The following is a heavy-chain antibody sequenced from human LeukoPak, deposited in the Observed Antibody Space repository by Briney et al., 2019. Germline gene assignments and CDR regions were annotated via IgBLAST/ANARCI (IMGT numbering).Heavy chain of an antibody. CDR2: INPNSGGT. J-gene: IGHJ4*02. Sequence: ASVKVSCKASGYTFTGYYMHWVRQAPGQGLEWMGWINPNSGGTNYAQKFQGWVTMTRDTSISTAYMELSRLRSDDTAVYYCARATRGLYYYGSGSALGYWGQGTLVTVSS. V-gene: IGHV1-2*04. CDR1: GYTFTGYY. D-gene: IGHD3-10*01. CDR3: ARATRGLYYYGSGSALGY.